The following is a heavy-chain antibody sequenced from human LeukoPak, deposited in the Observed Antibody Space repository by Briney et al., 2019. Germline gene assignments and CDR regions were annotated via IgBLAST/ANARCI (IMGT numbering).Heavy chain of an antibody. CDR1: GFTFSDYY. J-gene: IGHJ4*02. CDR2: ISSSGRAR. V-gene: IGHV3-11*01. D-gene: IGHD3-9*01. Sequence: GGSLRLSCVASGFTFSDYYMSWIRQAPGKGLEWVSYISSSGRARYYTDSVKGRFAISRDNAKNSLYLQMNSLRAEDAAVYCCAREGSGLTGVHYWGQGTLVTVSS. CDR3: AREGSGLTGVHY.